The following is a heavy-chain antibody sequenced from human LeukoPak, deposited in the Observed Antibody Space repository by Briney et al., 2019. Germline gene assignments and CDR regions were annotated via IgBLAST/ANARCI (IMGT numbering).Heavy chain of an antibody. J-gene: IGHJ6*02. CDR2: ISSYGDST. V-gene: IGHV3-64*02. Sequence: PGGSLRLSCAASGFTFSSYAMHWVRQAPGKGLEYVSAISSYGDSTYYADSVKGRFTISRDNSKKTLYLEMGRLRAEDMAVYYCARGNRGNYYYGMDVWGQGTTVTVSS. CDR3: ARGNRGNYYYGMDV. CDR1: GFTFSSYA.